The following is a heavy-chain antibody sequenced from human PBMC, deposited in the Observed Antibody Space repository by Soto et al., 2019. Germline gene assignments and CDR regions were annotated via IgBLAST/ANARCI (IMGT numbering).Heavy chain of an antibody. J-gene: IGHJ2*01. Sequence: GASVKVSCKASGYTFTSYYMHWVRQAPGQGLEWMGIINPSGGSTSYAQKFQGRVTMTRDTSTSTVYMELSSLRSEDTAVYYCARVGLAYCGGDCYLFDLWGRGTLVTVSS. CDR2: INPSGGST. D-gene: IGHD2-21*01. CDR1: GYTFTSYY. CDR3: ARVGLAYCGGDCYLFDL. V-gene: IGHV1-46*03.